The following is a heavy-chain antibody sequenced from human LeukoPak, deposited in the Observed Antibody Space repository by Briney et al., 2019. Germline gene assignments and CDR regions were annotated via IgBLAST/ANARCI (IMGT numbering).Heavy chain of an antibody. CDR2: IIPIFGTA. J-gene: IGHJ4*02. CDR1: GGTFSSYA. CDR3: AREAGYSSGWDY. D-gene: IGHD6-19*01. V-gene: IGHV1-69*05. Sequence: SVKVSCKASGGTFSSYAISWVRQAPGQGLEWMGGIIPIFGTADYAQKFQGRVTITTDESTSTAYMELSSLRSEDTAVYYCAREAGYSSGWDYWGQGTLVTVSS.